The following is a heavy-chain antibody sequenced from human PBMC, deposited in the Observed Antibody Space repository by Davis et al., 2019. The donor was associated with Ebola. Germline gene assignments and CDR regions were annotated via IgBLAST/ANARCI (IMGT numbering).Heavy chain of an antibody. V-gene: IGHV1-8*03. D-gene: IGHD1-26*01. CDR1: GYTFTSYY. Sequence: ASVKVSCKASGYTFTSYYMHWVRQATGQGLEWMGWMNPNSGNTGYAQKFQGRVTLTADESTSTAYMELTNLRSDDTAVYYCAREVGETKLDQWGQGTLVTVSS. CDR2: MNPNSGNT. CDR3: AREVGETKLDQ. J-gene: IGHJ4*02.